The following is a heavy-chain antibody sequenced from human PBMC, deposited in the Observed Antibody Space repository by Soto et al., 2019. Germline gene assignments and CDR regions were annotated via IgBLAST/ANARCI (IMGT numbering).Heavy chain of an antibody. CDR3: AGLRGYAGSPIDY. V-gene: IGHV4-59*01. J-gene: IGHJ4*02. CDR2: ISYSGNT. D-gene: IGHD2-15*01. Sequence: PSETLSLTCPVSGGSISSGYWSWLRPPPGKGLEWIGYISYSGNTNYNPSLKSRVTMSVDTPKNQFSLRLSSVTTADTAVYYCAGLRGYAGSPIDYWGQGTLVTVSS. CDR1: GGSISSGY.